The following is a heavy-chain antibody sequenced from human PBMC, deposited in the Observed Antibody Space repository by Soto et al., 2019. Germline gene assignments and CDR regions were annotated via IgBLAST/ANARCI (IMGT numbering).Heavy chain of an antibody. Sequence: DVQLLESGGALVQPGGSLRLSCAASGFTFSSYAMSWVRQAPGKGLEWVSSVSAGGDMTYYSDSVKGRFTISRDNSNNALFLQMSGLRAEDTALYYCARGDRGGSGSPASYYYSGLDVWGQGTTVTVSS. CDR3: ARGDRGGSGSPASYYYSGLDV. CDR1: GFTFSSYA. CDR2: VSAGGDMT. D-gene: IGHD3-10*01. V-gene: IGHV3-23*01. J-gene: IGHJ6*02.